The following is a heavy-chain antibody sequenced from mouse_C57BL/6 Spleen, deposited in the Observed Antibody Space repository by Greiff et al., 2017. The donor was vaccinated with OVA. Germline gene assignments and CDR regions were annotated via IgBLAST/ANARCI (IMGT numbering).Heavy chain of an antibody. CDR1: GYTFTSYW. CDR3: ARSYVWEYAMDY. J-gene: IGHJ4*01. CDR2: IHPNSGST. V-gene: IGHV1-64*01. D-gene: IGHD1-1*01. Sequence: VQLQQPGAELVKPGASVKLSCKASGYTFTSYWMHWVKQRPGQGLEWIGMIHPNSGSTNYNEKFKSQATLTVDKSSSTAYMQLSSLTSEDSAVYCCARSYVWEYAMDYWGQGTSVTVSS.